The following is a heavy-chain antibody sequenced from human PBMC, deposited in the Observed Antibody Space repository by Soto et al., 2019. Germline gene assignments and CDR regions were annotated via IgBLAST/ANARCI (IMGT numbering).Heavy chain of an antibody. V-gene: IGHV3-30*03. J-gene: IGHJ4*02. CDR2: ISYDGNEK. Sequence: HPGGSLRLSCAATGFAFSTYGMHWVRQAPGKGREWVAAISYDGNEKYYADSLQGRFTISRDNSKNALYLQVNSLRGEDTAVYYCARDASIWGQGTLVTVSS. CDR1: GFAFSTYG. D-gene: IGHD6-6*01. CDR3: ARDASI.